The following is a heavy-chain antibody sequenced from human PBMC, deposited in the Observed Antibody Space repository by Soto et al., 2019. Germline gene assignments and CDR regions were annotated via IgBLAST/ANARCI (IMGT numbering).Heavy chain of an antibody. J-gene: IGHJ3*02. V-gene: IGHV1-18*01. CDR1: CYTFSSYG. CDR3: ARGSRYFDWLSRPGAFDI. CDR2: ISAYNGNT. D-gene: IGHD3-9*01. Sequence: GASVKGSCKAFCYTFSSYGISWVRQAPGQGLEWMGWISAYNGNTNYAQKLQGRVTMTTDTSTSTAYMELRSLRSDDTAVYYCARGSRYFDWLSRPGAFDIWGQGTMVTVS.